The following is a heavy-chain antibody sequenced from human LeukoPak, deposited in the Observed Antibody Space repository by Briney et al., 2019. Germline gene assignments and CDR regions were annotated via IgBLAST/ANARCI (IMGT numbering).Heavy chain of an antibody. J-gene: IGHJ4*02. CDR2: ISWNSGSI. V-gene: IGHV3-9*01. Sequence: GRSLRLSCAASGFTFDDYAMHWVRQAPGKGLEWVSGISWNSGSIGYADSVKGRFTISRDNAKNSLYLQMNSLRAEDTALYYCAKDIYYDSSDYFDYWGQGTLVTVSS. CDR1: GFTFDDYA. CDR3: AKDIYYDSSDYFDY. D-gene: IGHD3-22*01.